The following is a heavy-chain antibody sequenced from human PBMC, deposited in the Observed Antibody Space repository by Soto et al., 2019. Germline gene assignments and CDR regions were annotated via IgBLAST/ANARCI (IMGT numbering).Heavy chain of an antibody. J-gene: IGHJ3*02. V-gene: IGHV1-46*01. CDR3: ARVSRRAFDI. Sequence: QVQLVQSGAEVKKPGASVKVSCKASGYTFTSYFIHWVRQAPGQGLEWMGVFDPSGVATNSAQKFQGRLTMTRDTSTSTVYMDLTSLGSDDTALYYCARVSRRAFDIWGQGTLVTVSS. CDR1: GYTFTSYF. CDR2: FDPSGVAT.